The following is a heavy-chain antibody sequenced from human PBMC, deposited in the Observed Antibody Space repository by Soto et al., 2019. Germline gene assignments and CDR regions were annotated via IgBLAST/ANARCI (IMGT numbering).Heavy chain of an antibody. Sequence: EVRLVESGGGLVKPGESLRLSCAASGFTLSSYTMHWVRQAPGKGLEWVASISESRTSIYYADSVKGRFTISRDSAENSLFLQMTSLTAADTAVYYCARPSTQTRFWNWFDPWCQGTLVTVSP. CDR1: GFTLSSYT. CDR2: ISESRTSI. V-gene: IGHV3-21*02. CDR3: ARPSTQTRFWNWFDP. J-gene: IGHJ5*02.